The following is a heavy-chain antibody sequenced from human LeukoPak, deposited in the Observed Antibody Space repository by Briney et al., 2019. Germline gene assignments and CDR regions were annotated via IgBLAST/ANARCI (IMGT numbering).Heavy chain of an antibody. CDR3: AANGLQGDNLHPHDAFDV. Sequence: ASVNVSCKVSGHTHTELALHWVRQAPGKGLEWVGGFDPEAVDSVSAQKFQGRVTMTDDTSTDTAYMELRSLRLDDTAVYFCAANGLQGDNLHPHDAFDVWGQGTVVTVAS. V-gene: IGHV1-24*01. CDR1: GHTHTELA. CDR2: FDPEAVDS. J-gene: IGHJ3*01. D-gene: IGHD1-1*01.